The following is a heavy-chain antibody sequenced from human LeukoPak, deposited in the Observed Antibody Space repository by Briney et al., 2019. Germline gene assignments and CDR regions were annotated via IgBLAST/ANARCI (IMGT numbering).Heavy chain of an antibody. V-gene: IGHV1-2*04. D-gene: IGHD3-10*01. J-gene: IGHJ4*02. CDR3: ARGAPYYYGSGTPVSHFDY. CDR1: GYTFTGYY. CDR2: INPNSGGT. Sequence: ASVKVSCKASGYTFTGYYMHWVRQAPGQGLEWMGWINPNSGGTNYAQNFQGWVTMTRDTFISTAYMELSRLRSDDTAVYYCARGAPYYYGSGTPVSHFDYWGQGTLVTVSS.